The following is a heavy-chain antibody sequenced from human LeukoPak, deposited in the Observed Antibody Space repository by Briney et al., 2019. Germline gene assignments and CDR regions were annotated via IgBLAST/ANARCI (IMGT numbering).Heavy chain of an antibody. Sequence: SETLSLTCAVSGYSISSGYYWGWIRQPPGKGLEWIGSIYHSGSTYYNPSLKSRVTISVDTSKNQFSLKLSSVTAADTAIYYCARGGAIPNWFDPWGPGILVAVSS. V-gene: IGHV4-38-2*01. CDR1: GYSISSGYY. D-gene: IGHD2-2*02. J-gene: IGHJ5*02. CDR2: IYHSGST. CDR3: ARGGAIPNWFDP.